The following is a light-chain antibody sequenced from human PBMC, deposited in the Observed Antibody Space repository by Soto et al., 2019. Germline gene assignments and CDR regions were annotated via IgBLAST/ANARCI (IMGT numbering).Light chain of an antibody. CDR2: VAS. Sequence: IQMTQSPSSLSASVGVRVSVTCRASQSIGRFLNWHQQKPGKAPNVLINVASTLRSGVPSRFSGSGSGTDFNLTINSLQPEDFATYFCQQSFSTPLTFGGGTKVDIK. V-gene: IGKV1-39*01. CDR3: QQSFSTPLT. CDR1: QSIGRF. J-gene: IGKJ4*01.